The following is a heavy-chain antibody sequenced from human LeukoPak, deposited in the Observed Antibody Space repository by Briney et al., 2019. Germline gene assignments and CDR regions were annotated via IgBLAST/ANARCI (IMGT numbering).Heavy chain of an antibody. J-gene: IGHJ4*02. CDR1: GGSISISNYY. V-gene: IGHV4-39*01. CDR2: IYYSGP. CDR3: ARRTANPVGAIDY. D-gene: IGHD1-26*01. Sequence: SETLYITCTVPGGSISISNYYWGWIRQPPGRGLEWIGSIYYSGPYYNPSLKSRLTLSVDTSKINFSLNLRSVIAADTAVYYCARRTANPVGAIDYWGQGTLVTVSS.